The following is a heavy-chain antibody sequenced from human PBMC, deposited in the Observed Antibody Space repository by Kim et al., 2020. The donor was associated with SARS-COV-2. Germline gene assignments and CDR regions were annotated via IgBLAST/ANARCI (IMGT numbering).Heavy chain of an antibody. J-gene: IGHJ4*02. Sequence: GGSPRLSCAASGFTFSSYGMHWVRQAPGKGLEWVAVISYDGSNKYYADSVKGRFTISRDNSKNTLYLQMNSLRAEDTAVYYCAKLPGGVAGTNYWGQGTLVTVSS. CDR2: ISYDGSNK. CDR3: AKLPGGVAGTNY. CDR1: GFTFSSYG. V-gene: IGHV3-30*18. D-gene: IGHD6-19*01.